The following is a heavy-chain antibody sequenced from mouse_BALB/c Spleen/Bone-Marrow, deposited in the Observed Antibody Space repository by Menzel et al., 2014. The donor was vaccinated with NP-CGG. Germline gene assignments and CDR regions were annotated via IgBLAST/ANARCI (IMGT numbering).Heavy chain of an antibody. J-gene: IGHJ4*01. CDR1: GFSLSYYG. CDR2: IWSGGIT. CDR3: ARSPSMDY. V-gene: IGHV2-2*02. Sequence: QVQLKESGPGLVQPSQSLSTTCTVSGFSLSYYGVHWIRQSPGKGLEWLGVIWSGGITDYNASFISRLSISKDNSKSQVFFTMNSLQANDTAIYYCARSPSMDYWGPGTSVTVSS.